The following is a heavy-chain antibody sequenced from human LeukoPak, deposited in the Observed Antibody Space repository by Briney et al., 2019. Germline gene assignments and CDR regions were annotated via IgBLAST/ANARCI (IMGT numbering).Heavy chain of an antibody. CDR3: AGVYYDFWSGYYSDY. CDR1: GGPISSYY. V-gene: IGHV4-4*09. CDR2: IYTSGST. Sequence: SETLSLTCTVSGGPISSYYWSWIRQPPGKGLEWIGYIYTSGSTNYNPSLKSRVTISVDTSKNQFSLKLSSVTAADTAVYYCAGVYYDFWSGYYSDYWGQGTLVTVSS. D-gene: IGHD3-3*01. J-gene: IGHJ4*02.